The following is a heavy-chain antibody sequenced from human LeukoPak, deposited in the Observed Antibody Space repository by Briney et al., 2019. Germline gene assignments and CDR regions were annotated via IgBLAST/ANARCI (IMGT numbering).Heavy chain of an antibody. D-gene: IGHD2-2*01. Sequence: GGSLRLSCAASGFTFSSYGMHWVRQAPGKGLEWVSFIRYDGSNKFYADSVKGRFTISRDNSKNTLYLQTNSLRTGDTAVYYCASEVVVVPAAGNDYWGQGTLVTVSS. CDR1: GFTFSSYG. CDR2: IRYDGSNK. J-gene: IGHJ4*02. V-gene: IGHV3-30*02. CDR3: ASEVVVVPAAGNDY.